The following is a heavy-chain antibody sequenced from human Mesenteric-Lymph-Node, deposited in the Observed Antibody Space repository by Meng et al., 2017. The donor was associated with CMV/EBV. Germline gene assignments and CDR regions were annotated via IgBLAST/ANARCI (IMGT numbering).Heavy chain of an antibody. Sequence: VSGGSVSSGSYYWSWIRQPPGKGLEWIGYIYYSGSTNYNPSLKSRVTISVDTSKNQFSLKLSSVTAADTAVYYCARATERPNYFDYWGQGTLVTVSS. D-gene: IGHD1-1*01. J-gene: IGHJ4*02. V-gene: IGHV4-61*01. CDR2: IYYSGST. CDR3: ARATERPNYFDY. CDR1: GGSVSSGSYY.